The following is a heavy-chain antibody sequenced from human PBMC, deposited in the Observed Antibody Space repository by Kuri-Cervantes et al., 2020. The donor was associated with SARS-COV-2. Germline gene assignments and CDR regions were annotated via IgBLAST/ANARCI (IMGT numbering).Heavy chain of an antibody. CDR2: ISGSGGST. J-gene: IGHJ4*02. Sequence: GESLKISCAASGFTFSSYAMSWVRQAPGKGPEWVSAISGSGGSTYYADSVKGRFTISRDNAKNSLYLQMNSLRAEYTAVYYCARGVVPAALFDYWGQGTLVTVSS. CDR3: ARGVVPAALFDY. D-gene: IGHD2-2*01. CDR1: GFTFSSYA. V-gene: IGHV3-23*01.